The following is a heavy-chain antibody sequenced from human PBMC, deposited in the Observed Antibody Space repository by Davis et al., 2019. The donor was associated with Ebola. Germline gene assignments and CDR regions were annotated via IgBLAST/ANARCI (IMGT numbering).Heavy chain of an antibody. CDR2: ISSSSSYI. D-gene: IGHD4-11*01. CDR3: ARDNDYTTFYYYYGMDV. J-gene: IGHJ6*02. V-gene: IGHV3-21*01. CDR1: GFTFSSYS. Sequence: GESLKISCAASGFTFSSYSMNWVRQALGKGLEWVSSISSSSSYIYYADSVKGRFTISRDNAKNSLYLQMNSLRAEDTAVYYCARDNDYTTFYYYYGMDVWGQGTTVTVSS.